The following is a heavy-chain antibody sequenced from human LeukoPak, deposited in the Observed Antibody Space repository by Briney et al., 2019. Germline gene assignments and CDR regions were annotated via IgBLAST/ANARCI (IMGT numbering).Heavy chain of an antibody. J-gene: IGHJ4*02. CDR3: ARAFRYYDFWSGEPYYFDY. CDR1: GYTFTSYG. CDR2: ISAYNGNT. Sequence: GASVKVSCKASGYTFTSYGISWVRQAPGQGLEWMGWISAYNGNTNYAQKLQGRVTMTTDTSTSTAYMELRSLRSDDTAVYYCARAFRYYDFWSGEPYYFDYWGQGTLVTVSS. D-gene: IGHD3-3*01. V-gene: IGHV1-18*01.